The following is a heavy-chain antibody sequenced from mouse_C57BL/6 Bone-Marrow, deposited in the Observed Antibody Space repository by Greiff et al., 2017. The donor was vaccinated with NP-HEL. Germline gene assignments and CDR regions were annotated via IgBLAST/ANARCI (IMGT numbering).Heavy chain of an antibody. CDR2: IDPENGDT. CDR3: TTGYSNYVLYFDV. CDR1: GFNIKDDY. Sequence: VQLQQSGAELVRPGASVKLSCTASGFNIKDDYMHWVKQRPEQGLEWIGWIDPENGDTEYASKFQGKATITADTSSNTAYLQLSSLTSEDTAVYYCTTGYSNYVLYFDVWGTGTTVTVSS. D-gene: IGHD2-5*01. V-gene: IGHV14-4*01. J-gene: IGHJ1*03.